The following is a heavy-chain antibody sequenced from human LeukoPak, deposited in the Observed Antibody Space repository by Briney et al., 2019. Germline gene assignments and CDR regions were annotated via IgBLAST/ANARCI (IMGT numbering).Heavy chain of an antibody. D-gene: IGHD2-15*01. CDR3: ARQQVAPNHFDY. CDR2: IYPGDADT. Sequence: GESLQISCKGSGYSFTGYWIGWVRQMPGKGLEWMGIIYPGDADTRYSPSLQGQVTMSADKSISTAYLQLSSLKASDTAMYYCARQQVAPNHFDYWGQGTLVTVSS. J-gene: IGHJ4*02. V-gene: IGHV5-51*01. CDR1: GYSFTGYW.